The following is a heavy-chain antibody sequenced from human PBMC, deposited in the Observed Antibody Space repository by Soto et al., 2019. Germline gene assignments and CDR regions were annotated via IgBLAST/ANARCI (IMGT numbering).Heavy chain of an antibody. D-gene: IGHD3-10*01. CDR2: IYYSGST. Sequence: SETLSLTCTVSGGSISSYYWSWIRQPPGKGLEWIGYIYYSGSTNYNPSLKSRVTISVDTSKNRFSLKLSSVTAADTAVYYCASGAYGSGSSWYYYYRMNVCGQGTTVTVSS. CDR3: ASGAYGSGSSWYYYYRMNV. J-gene: IGHJ6*02. CDR1: GGSISSYY. V-gene: IGHV4-59*01.